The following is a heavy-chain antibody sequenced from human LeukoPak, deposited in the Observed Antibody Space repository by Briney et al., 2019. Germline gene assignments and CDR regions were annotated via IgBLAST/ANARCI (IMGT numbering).Heavy chain of an antibody. CDR1: GFTFSTYG. D-gene: IGHD4-17*01. V-gene: IGHV3-30*18. J-gene: IGHJ1*01. CDR2: RWYDGSKK. Sequence: GRSLRLSCAASGFTFSTYGMHWVRQAPGKGLDWVAVRWYDGSKKYYADAVKGRFTISRDNPKNTLYLQMNSLRAEDTAVYYCAKERVDYGDYERVYFLHWGQGTLVTVSS. CDR3: AKERVDYGDYERVYFLH.